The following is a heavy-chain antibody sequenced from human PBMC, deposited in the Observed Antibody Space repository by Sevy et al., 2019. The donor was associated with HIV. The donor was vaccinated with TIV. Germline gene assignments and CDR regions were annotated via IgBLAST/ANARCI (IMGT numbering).Heavy chain of an antibody. Sequence: ASVKVSCKASGYTFATYTLHWVRQAPGQSLEWMGWLNPGNGNTRYPQKFQGRVTITRDTSARTAYMELTSLTSEDTAVYYCARDPYARRGFDYWGQGTLVTVSS. J-gene: IGHJ4*02. CDR2: LNPGNGNT. D-gene: IGHD3-16*01. CDR3: ARDPYARRGFDY. CDR1: GYTFATYT. V-gene: IGHV1-3*01.